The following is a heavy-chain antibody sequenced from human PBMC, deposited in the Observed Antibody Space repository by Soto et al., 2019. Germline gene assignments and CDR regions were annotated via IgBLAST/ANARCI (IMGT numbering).Heavy chain of an antibody. J-gene: IGHJ5*02. CDR3: VRRHVSATGIDWFDP. CDR1: GYSFTRYG. V-gene: IGHV1-3*01. CDR2: INAANGDT. D-gene: IGHD6-13*01. Sequence: ASVKASCKASGYSFTRYGIHCGRPAPGQRLEWMGWINAANGDTKYSPKFQGRVTITRDTSASTAYMELSSLRSEDRAVYYCVRRHVSATGIDWFDPWGQRTLATVSS.